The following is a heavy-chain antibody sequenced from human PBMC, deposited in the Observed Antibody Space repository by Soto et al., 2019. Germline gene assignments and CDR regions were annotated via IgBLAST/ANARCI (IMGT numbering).Heavy chain of an antibody. V-gene: IGHV4-31*03. D-gene: IGHD6-13*01. J-gene: IGHJ5*02. CDR1: GGSISSGGYY. CDR3: ASCTGVQQLPNWFDP. Sequence: SETLSLTCTVSGGSISSGGYYWSWIRQHPGKGLEWIGYIYYSGSTYYNPSLKSRVTISVDTSKNQFSLKLSSVTAADTAVYYCASCTGVQQLPNWFDPWGQGTLVTVSS. CDR2: IYYSGST.